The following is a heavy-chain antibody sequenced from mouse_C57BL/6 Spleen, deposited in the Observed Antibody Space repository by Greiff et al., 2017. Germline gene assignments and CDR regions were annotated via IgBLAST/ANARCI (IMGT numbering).Heavy chain of an antibody. V-gene: IGHV3-6*01. Sequence: EVQLQQSGPGLVKPSQSLSLTCSVTGYSITSGYYWNWIRQFPGNKLEWMGYISYDGSNNYNPSLKNRISITRDTSKNQFFLKLNSVTTEDTATYYCARGGSSYVWYFDVWGTGTTVTVSS. CDR2: ISYDGSN. J-gene: IGHJ1*03. CDR3: ARGGSSYVWYFDV. CDR1: GYSITSGYY. D-gene: IGHD1-1*01.